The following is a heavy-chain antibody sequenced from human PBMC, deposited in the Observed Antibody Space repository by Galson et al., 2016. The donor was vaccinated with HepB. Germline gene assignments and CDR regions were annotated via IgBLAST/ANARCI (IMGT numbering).Heavy chain of an antibody. J-gene: IGHJ6*02. CDR1: GYSFTNFW. CDR3: ARHFDPPPNHFYYYGRDV. CDR2: IHPSDSDT. Sequence: QSGAEVKKPGESLKISCKASGYSFTNFWIGWVRQMPGKGLEWMGVIHPSDSDTKYSPSIQGRVTISVDQSITTVYLQWSSRKASDTTMYFCARHFDPPPNHFYYYGRDVWGQGTTVTVSS. V-gene: IGHV5-51*01. D-gene: IGHD3-9*01.